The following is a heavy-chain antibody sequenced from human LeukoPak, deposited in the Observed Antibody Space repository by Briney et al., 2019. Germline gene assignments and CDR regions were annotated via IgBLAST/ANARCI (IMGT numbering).Heavy chain of an antibody. D-gene: IGHD2-8*01. V-gene: IGHV1-69*06. CDR2: IIPISATT. Sequence: SVRVSCKASGGPFNNYAISWVRQAPGQGLEWMGVIIPISATTKYAQNFQGRVTITADKSTRTAYVELSSLRSEDTAVYYCARGPEYCTTSSCLLVGIDSWGQGTLVTVSS. J-gene: IGHJ4*02. CDR1: GGPFNNYA. CDR3: ARGPEYCTTSSCLLVGIDS.